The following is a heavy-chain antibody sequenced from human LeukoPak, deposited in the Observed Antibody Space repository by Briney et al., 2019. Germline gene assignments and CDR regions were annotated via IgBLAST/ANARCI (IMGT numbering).Heavy chain of an antibody. D-gene: IGHD1-1*01. V-gene: IGHV3-11*04. CDR2: ITTSGSTT. Sequence: PGGSLRLSCAASGFTFSDSYMTWIRQAPGKGLEWVSYITTSGSTTYADSLKGRFAISRDNAKNSLYLQMNSLRAEDTAVYYCAREDNSNWNIDYWGQGTLVTVFS. CDR1: GFTFSDSY. J-gene: IGHJ4*02. CDR3: AREDNSNWNIDY.